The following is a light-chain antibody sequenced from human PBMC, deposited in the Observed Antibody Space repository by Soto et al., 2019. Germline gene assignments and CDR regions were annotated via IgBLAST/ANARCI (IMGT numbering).Light chain of an antibody. CDR2: DAS. CDR1: HSIGSW. J-gene: IGKJ1*01. V-gene: IGKV1-5*01. Sequence: DIQMTQSPSTLSASVGDRVTITYRASHSIGSWLAWYQQKPGKAPNLLIYDASSLESGVPSRFSGSGSGTEFTLTISSLQPDDFATYYCQQYNSYSRSFGQGTKVEIK. CDR3: QQYNSYSRS.